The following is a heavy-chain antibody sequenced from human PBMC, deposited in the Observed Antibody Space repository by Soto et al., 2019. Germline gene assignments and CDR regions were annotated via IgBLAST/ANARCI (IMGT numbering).Heavy chain of an antibody. J-gene: IGHJ6*02. Sequence: GESLKISCKGSGYSFTSYWISWVRQMPGKGLEWMGRIDPSDSQTYYSPSFRGHVTISADKSITTVFLQWSSLRASDTAMYYCARHGIAARPGDYYYGMDVWGQGTTVTVSS. CDR1: GYSFTSYW. D-gene: IGHD6-6*01. V-gene: IGHV5-10-1*01. CDR2: IDPSDSQT. CDR3: ARHGIAARPGDYYYGMDV.